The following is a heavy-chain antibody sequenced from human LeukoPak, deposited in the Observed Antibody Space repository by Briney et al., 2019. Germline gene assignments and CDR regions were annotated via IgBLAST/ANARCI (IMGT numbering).Heavy chain of an antibody. CDR1: GFTFDDYG. V-gene: IGHV3-20*04. CDR3: ARVTSRSGYSGSYYYFDY. J-gene: IGHJ4*02. CDR2: INWNGGST. D-gene: IGHD1-26*01. Sequence: GSLRLSCAASGFTFDDYGMSWVRQAPGKGLEWVSGINWNGGSTGYADSVKGRFTISRDNAKNSLYLQMNSLRAEDTALYYCARVTSRSGYSGSYYYFDYWGQGTLVTVSS.